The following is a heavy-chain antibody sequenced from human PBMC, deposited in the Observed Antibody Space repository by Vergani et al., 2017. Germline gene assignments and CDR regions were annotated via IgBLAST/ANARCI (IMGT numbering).Heavy chain of an antibody. Sequence: EVQLLESGGGLVQPGGSLRLSCTASGFIFSTYAMSWVRQAPGKGLEWVSGISASGAPTYYADSVKGRVTISRDNSKNTLYLQMNSLRVEDTAVYYCARGSRYCTSTSCSPLNVYDIWGQGTMVTVSS. CDR2: ISASGAPT. J-gene: IGHJ3*02. CDR1: GFIFSTYA. V-gene: IGHV3-23*01. D-gene: IGHD2-2*01. CDR3: ARGSRYCTSTSCSPLNVYDI.